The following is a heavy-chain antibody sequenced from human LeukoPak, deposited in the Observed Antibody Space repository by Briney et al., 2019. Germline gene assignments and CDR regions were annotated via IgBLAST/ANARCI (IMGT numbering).Heavy chain of an antibody. CDR2: INPSGGST. Sequence: ASVKVSCKASGYTFTSYYMHWVRQAPGQGLEWMGIINPSGGSTSYAQKFQGRVTMTRDMSTCTVYMELSGLRSEDTAVYYCARVAAEVVGVPGAIGFGWLRRDYYYMDVWGKGTTVIVSS. V-gene: IGHV1-46*01. J-gene: IGHJ6*03. D-gene: IGHD2-2*02. CDR3: ARVAAEVVGVPGAIGFGWLRRDYYYMDV. CDR1: GYTFTSYY.